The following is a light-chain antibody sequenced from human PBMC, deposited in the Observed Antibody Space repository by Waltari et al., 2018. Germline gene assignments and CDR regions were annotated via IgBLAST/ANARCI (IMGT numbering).Light chain of an antibody. Sequence: QSALTQPASVSGSPGQSITISCTGPSSDVGRYTLVSWYQQPPGKAPKLMIYEVSKRPSGVSNRFSGSKSGNTASLTISGLQAEDEADYYCCSYAGSSTVFGGGTTLTVL. CDR2: EVS. J-gene: IGLJ2*01. CDR3: CSYAGSSTV. V-gene: IGLV2-23*02. CDR1: SSDVGRYTL.